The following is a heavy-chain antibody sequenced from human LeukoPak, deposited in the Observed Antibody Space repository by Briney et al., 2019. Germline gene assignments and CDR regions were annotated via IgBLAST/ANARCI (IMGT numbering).Heavy chain of an antibody. CDR1: GYTFTSYY. D-gene: IGHD6-13*01. CDR2: INPSGGST. J-gene: IGHJ4*02. V-gene: IGHV1-46*01. Sequence: ASVKVSCKASGYTFTSYYMNWMRQAPGQGLEWMGIINPSGGSTSYAQKFQGRVTMTRDTSTSTVYMELSSLRSEDTAVYYCARADRRRPPYSSSWYSESIFDYWGQGTLVTVSS. CDR3: ARADRRRPPYSSSWYSESIFDY.